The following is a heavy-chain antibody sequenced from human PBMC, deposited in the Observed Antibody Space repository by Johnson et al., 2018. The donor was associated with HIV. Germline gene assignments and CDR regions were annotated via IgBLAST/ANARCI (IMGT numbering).Heavy chain of an antibody. CDR2: IKSKTDGGTT. CDR3: ARGEQWLVPDSEDAFDI. CDR1: GFTFSSYA. D-gene: IGHD6-19*01. J-gene: IGHJ3*02. Sequence: VQLVESGGGLVKPGGSLRVSCAASGFTFSSYAMSWVRQAPGKGLEWVGRIKSKTDGGTTDYAAPVKGRFSISRDDSKNTLYLQMNSLRAEDTAVYYCARGEQWLVPDSEDAFDIWGQGTMVTVSS. V-gene: IGHV3-15*01.